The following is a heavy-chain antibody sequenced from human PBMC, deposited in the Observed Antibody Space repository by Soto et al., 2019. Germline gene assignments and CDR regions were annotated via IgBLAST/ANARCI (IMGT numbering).Heavy chain of an antibody. J-gene: IGHJ6*02. CDR2: ISGSGGST. Sequence: GGSLRLSCAASGFTFSSYAMSWVRQAPGKGLEWVSAISGSGGSTYYADSVKGRFTISRDNSKNTLYLQMNSLRAEDTAVYYCAKDLSSRSPIVVVVENGMDVWGQGTTVTVSS. D-gene: IGHD2-15*01. CDR1: GFTFSSYA. V-gene: IGHV3-23*01. CDR3: AKDLSSRSPIVVVVENGMDV.